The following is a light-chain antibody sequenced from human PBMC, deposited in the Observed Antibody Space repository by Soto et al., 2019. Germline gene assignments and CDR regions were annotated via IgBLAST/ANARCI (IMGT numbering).Light chain of an antibody. Sequence: QSVLTQPASVSGSPGQTITISCTGTSSDVGGYNYVSWFQQHPGKAPKLMIFEVSDRPSGVSNRFSGSKSGNTASLTISGLQAEDEADYYCSSYTSSSTPWVFGTGTKVTV. V-gene: IGLV2-14*01. CDR3: SSYTSSSTPWV. J-gene: IGLJ1*01. CDR1: SSDVGGYNY. CDR2: EVS.